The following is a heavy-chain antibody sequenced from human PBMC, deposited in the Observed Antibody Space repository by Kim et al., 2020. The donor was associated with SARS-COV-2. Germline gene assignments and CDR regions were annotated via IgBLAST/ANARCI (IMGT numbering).Heavy chain of an antibody. CDR2: NT. J-gene: IGHJ4*02. D-gene: IGHD3-16*01. V-gene: IGHV3-23*01. CDR3: VQETFGQYHY. Sequence: NTYHTDSVKGGFTISRDRSKNTLYLQMNSLGAEDTAIYDCVQETFGQYHYWGQGTLVSVSS.